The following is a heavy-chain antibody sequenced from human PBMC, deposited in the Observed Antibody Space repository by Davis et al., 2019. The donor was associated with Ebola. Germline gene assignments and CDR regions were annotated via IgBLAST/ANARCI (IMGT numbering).Heavy chain of an antibody. J-gene: IGHJ4*02. CDR2: INPSGGST. Sequence: ASVKVSCKASGYTFPSYYMHWVRQAPGQGLEWMGIINPSGGSTSYAQKFQGRVTMTRDTSTSTVYMELSSLRSEDTAVYYCARVGVAAHLFDYWGQGTLVTVSS. V-gene: IGHV1-46*01. CDR3: ARVGVAAHLFDY. CDR1: GYTFPSYY. D-gene: IGHD6-6*01.